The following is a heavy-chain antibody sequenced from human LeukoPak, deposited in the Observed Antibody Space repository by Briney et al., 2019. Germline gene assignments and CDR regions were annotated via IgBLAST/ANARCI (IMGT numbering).Heavy chain of an antibody. Sequence: GASVKVSCKASGYTFTSYGISWVRQAPGQGLEWMGWISAYNGNTNYAQKLQGRVTMTTDTSTSTAYMELRSLRSDDTAVYYCARVLAQYYYGSGSNNWFDPWGQGTLVTVSS. V-gene: IGHV1-18*01. CDR2: ISAYNGNT. D-gene: IGHD3-10*01. CDR1: GYTFTSYG. J-gene: IGHJ5*02. CDR3: ARVLAQYYYGSGSNNWFDP.